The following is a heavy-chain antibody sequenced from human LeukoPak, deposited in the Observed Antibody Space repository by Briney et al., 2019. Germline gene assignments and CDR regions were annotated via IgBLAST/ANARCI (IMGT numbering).Heavy chain of an antibody. Sequence: PNSGGTNYAQKFQGSVTMTRDTSISTAYMELSRLRSDDTAVYYCAREKGIAAAGTALLGYWGQGTLVTVSS. J-gene: IGHJ4*02. CDR2: PNSGGT. CDR3: AREKGIAAAGTALLGY. V-gene: IGHV1-2*02. D-gene: IGHD6-13*01.